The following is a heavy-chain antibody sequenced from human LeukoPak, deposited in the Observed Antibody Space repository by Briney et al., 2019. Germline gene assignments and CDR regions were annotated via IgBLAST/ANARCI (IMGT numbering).Heavy chain of an antibody. D-gene: IGHD5-18*01. Sequence: PSETLSLTCTVSGDSISSYYWSWIRQPPGKGLEWIAYLFHSGSTSYNPSLKSRLIISVDTSKNQFSLKLMSVSAADTAVYYCARHGRGYMATPCMDVWGQGTTVTVSS. CDR1: GDSISSYY. CDR3: ARHGRGYMATPCMDV. V-gene: IGHV4-59*08. J-gene: IGHJ6*02. CDR2: LFHSGST.